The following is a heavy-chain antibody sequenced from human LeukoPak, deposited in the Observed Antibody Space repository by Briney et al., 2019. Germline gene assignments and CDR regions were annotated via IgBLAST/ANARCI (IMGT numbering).Heavy chain of an antibody. CDR2: ISGSGGST. J-gene: IGHJ4*02. CDR3: AKRFRGSSGLYYFDY. CDR1: GFTFSSYA. Sequence: PGGSLRLSCAASGFTFSSYAMSWVRQAPGKGLEWVSAISGSGGSTYYADSVKGRFTISRDNSKNTLYQQMNSLRAEDTAIYYCAKRFRGSSGLYYFDYWGRGTLVTVSS. D-gene: IGHD6-13*01. V-gene: IGHV3-23*01.